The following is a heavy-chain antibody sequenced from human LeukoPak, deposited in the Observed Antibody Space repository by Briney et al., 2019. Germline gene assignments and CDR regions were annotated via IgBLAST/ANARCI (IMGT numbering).Heavy chain of an antibody. D-gene: IGHD6-19*01. CDR2: INPNSGGT. V-gene: IGHV1-2*02. CDR1: GYTFSGYN. CDR3: ARSAGITVAGAAAY. J-gene: IGHJ4*02. Sequence: GASVKVSCKASGYTFSGYNMHWVRQAPGQGLEWMGWINPNSGGTNYAQKFQGRITITRDTSTSTGNMELSGLRSDDTAVYYCARSAGITVAGAAAYRGQGTLVSVSS.